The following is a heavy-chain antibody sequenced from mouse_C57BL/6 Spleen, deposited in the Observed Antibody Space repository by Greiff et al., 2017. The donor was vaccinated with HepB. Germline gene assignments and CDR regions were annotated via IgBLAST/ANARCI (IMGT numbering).Heavy chain of an antibody. V-gene: IGHV1-52*01. Sequence: QVQLKQPGAELVRPGSSVKLSCKASGYTFTSYWMHWVKQRPIQGLEWIGNIDPSDSETHYNQKFKDKATLTVDKSSSTAYMQLSSLTSEDSAVYYCARTLYGSSYGGFDYWGQGTTLTVSS. D-gene: IGHD1-1*01. J-gene: IGHJ2*01. CDR2: IDPSDSET. CDR3: ARTLYGSSYGGFDY. CDR1: GYTFTSYW.